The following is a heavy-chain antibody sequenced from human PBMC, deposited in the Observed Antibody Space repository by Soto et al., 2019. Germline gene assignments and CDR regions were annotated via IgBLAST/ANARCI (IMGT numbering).Heavy chain of an antibody. CDR1: GGSISSGGYY. Sequence: SETLSLTCTVSGGSISSGGYYWSWIRQHPGKGLEWIGYIYYSGSTYYNPSLKSRVTISVDTSKNQFSLKLSSVTAADTAVYYCARESYCGGDCYSKEGDGFDYWGQGTLVTVSS. V-gene: IGHV4-31*03. D-gene: IGHD2-21*01. CDR2: IYYSGST. CDR3: ARESYCGGDCYSKEGDGFDY. J-gene: IGHJ4*02.